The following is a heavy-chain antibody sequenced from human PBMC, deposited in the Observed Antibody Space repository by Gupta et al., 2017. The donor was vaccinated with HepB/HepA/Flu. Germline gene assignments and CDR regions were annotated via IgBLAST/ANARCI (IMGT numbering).Heavy chain of an antibody. V-gene: IGHV3-11*01. CDR2: ISSSGRTI. CDR1: GFTFSDYY. D-gene: IGHD2-2*01. J-gene: IGHJ5*02. CDR3: SRGIGVPAAKVAWFDP. Sequence: QVQLVESGGVLVKPGGSLRLSCAASGFTFSDYYMHWIRQAPGKGLEWISYISSSGRTIYYADSVKGRFTISRDNAKNSLFLQMNSLSAEDTAVYYCSRGIGVPAAKVAWFDPWGQGSLVTVSS.